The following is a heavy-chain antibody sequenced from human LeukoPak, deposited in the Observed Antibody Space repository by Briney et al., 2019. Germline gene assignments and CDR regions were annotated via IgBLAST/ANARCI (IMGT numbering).Heavy chain of an antibody. V-gene: IGHV1-2*02. D-gene: IGHD2-15*01. J-gene: IGHJ4*02. CDR1: GYTFARYY. CDR3: ARVMEYCSVGSRYGGY. CDR2: INPNSGGT. Sequence: ASVKVSCKASGYTFARYYMHWVRQAPGQGLEWMGWINPNSGGTNYAQKLQGRVNMTRDKSIRTAYMELSRLRSDVTGVYSCARVMEYCSVGSRYGGYWDQGTLVTVSS.